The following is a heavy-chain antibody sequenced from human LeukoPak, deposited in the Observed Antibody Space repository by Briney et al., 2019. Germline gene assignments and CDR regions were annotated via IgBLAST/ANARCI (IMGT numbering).Heavy chain of an antibody. D-gene: IGHD2-2*01. Sequence: ASVTVSCKASGYTFTDYFMHWVRQAPGQGLEWMGWINPNSGGTNYAQKFQGRVTMTRDTSISTAYMELSSLRSDDTAVYYCARVEGYCSSTSCRKDFDYWGQGTLVTVSS. CDR1: GYTFTDYF. V-gene: IGHV1-2*02. CDR2: INPNSGGT. CDR3: ARVEGYCSSTSCRKDFDY. J-gene: IGHJ4*02.